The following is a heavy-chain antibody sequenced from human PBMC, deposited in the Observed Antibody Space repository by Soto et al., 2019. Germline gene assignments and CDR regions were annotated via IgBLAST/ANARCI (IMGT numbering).Heavy chain of an antibody. CDR1: GAYFTGYY. CDR3: ARAYYDFWTPTGWFDP. CDR2: INHRGST. Sequence: PSETLSLTCAAYGAYFTGYYWSWIRQAPGKGLEWIGEINHRGSTHYNPSLKSRVTISVDRSKNQFSLKLSSVTAADTAVYYCARAYYDFWTPTGWFDPWGQGTLVTVS. J-gene: IGHJ5*02. V-gene: IGHV4-34*01. D-gene: IGHD3-3*01.